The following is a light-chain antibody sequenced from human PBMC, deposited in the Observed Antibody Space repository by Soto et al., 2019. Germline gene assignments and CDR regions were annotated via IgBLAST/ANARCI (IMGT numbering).Light chain of an antibody. CDR1: QYIDTY. CDR2: SAS. J-gene: IGKJ4*01. V-gene: IGKV1-8*01. Sequence: AIRMTQSPSSVSASTGDRVTITCRARQYIDTYLAWYQQKPGKAPKLLIYSASTLQSGVPSRFSGSGSGTDFTLTISGLQSEDFATYYCQQFYSYPALTFGGGTKVEIK. CDR3: QQFYSYPALT.